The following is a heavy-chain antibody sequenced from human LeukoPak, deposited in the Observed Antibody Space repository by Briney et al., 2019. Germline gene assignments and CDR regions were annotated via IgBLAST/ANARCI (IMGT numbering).Heavy chain of an antibody. CDR2: IYSDGTT. V-gene: IGHV3-53*01. Sequence: PGGSLRLSCAASGFAVSRNYMSWVRQAPGKGLEWVSVIYSDGTTYYGDSVKGRFASSRDSSKNTLYLQMDSLRAEDTAMYYCARREINGYYLSWGQGTLVTVSS. D-gene: IGHD3-22*01. CDR1: GFAVSRNY. CDR3: ARREINGYYLS. J-gene: IGHJ4*02.